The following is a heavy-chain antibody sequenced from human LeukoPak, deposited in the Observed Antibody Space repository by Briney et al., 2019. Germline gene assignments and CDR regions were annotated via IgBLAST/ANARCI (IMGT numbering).Heavy chain of an antibody. D-gene: IGHD3-3*01. V-gene: IGHV5-51*01. CDR3: ARCATIFGGGVVEGYWFDP. CDR1: GYSFTSYW. J-gene: IGHJ5*02. CDR2: IYPGDSDT. Sequence: GESLKISCKGSGYSFTSYWISWVRQMPGKGLEWMGIIYPGDSDTRYSPSFQGQVTISADKSISTAYLQWSSLKASDTAMYYCARCATIFGGGVVEGYWFDPWGQGTLVTVSS.